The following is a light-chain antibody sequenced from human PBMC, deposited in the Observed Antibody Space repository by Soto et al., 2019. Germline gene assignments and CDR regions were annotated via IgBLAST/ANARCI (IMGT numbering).Light chain of an antibody. Sequence: QLVLTQSSSASASLGSSVKLTCTLSSGHSSYIIAWHQQQPGKAPRYLMKLEGSGSYNKGSGVPDRFSGYSSGADRYLTIFNLQIEDEADYYSETWDSNTRVFGGGTKLTVL. CDR2: LEGSGSY. CDR3: ETWDSNTRV. J-gene: IGLJ3*02. CDR1: SGHSSYI. V-gene: IGLV4-60*02.